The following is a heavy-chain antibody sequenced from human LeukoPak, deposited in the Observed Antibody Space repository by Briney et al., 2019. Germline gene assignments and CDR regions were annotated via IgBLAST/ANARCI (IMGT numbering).Heavy chain of an antibody. Sequence: SVKVSCKASGGTFSSYAISWVRQAPGQGLEWMGGIIPIFGTANYAQKFQGRVTITADESTSTAYMELSSLRSEDTAVYYCARGARYLGWFVVGRPPSEYYLDNWGQGTQVTVSS. J-gene: IGHJ4*02. CDR3: ARGARYLGWFVVGRPPSEYYLDN. CDR2: IIPIFGTA. V-gene: IGHV1-69*01. CDR1: GGTFSSYA. D-gene: IGHD3-3*01.